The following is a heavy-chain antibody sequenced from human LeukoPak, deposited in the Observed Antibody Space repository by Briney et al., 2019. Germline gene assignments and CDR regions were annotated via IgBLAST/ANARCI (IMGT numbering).Heavy chain of an antibody. J-gene: IGHJ3*01. V-gene: IGHV4-39*01. CDR3: ARLSDTRRGLAFDV. CDR1: GGSITSDSHY. D-gene: IGHD3-22*01. CDR2: IDYNGS. Sequence: NTSETLSLTCTVSGGSITSDSHYWAWIRQPPEKGLEWIGHIDYNGSFYNPSLKSRITISVDASKKQFSLRLRSMSPADTAVYFCARLSDTRRGLAFDVWGQGSLVSVSS.